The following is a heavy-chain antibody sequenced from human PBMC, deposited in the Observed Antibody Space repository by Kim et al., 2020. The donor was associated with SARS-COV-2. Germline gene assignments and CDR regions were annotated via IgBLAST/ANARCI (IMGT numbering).Heavy chain of an antibody. V-gene: IGHV4-39*01. Sequence: SETLSLTCTVSGGSISSSSYYWGWIRQPPGKGLEWIGSIYYSGSTYYNPSLKSRVTISVDTSKNQFSLKLSSVTAADTAVYYCARRYSGSYYGVGFDYWGQGTLVTVSS. CDR2: IYYSGST. J-gene: IGHJ4*02. CDR3: ARRYSGSYYGVGFDY. D-gene: IGHD1-26*01. CDR1: GGSISSSSYY.